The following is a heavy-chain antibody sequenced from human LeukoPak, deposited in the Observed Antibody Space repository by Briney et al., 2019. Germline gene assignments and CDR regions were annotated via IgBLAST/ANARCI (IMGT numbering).Heavy chain of an antibody. D-gene: IGHD3-10*01. CDR3: ARVRYYYNNFEAFDI. V-gene: IGHV1-69*13. CDR2: IIPIFGTA. J-gene: IGHJ3*02. CDR1: GGTFSSYA. Sequence: SVKVSCKASGGTFSSYAISWVRQAPGQGLEWMGGIIPIFGTANYAQKFQGRVTITADESTSTAYMELSSLRSEDTAVYYCARVRYYYNNFEAFDIWGQGTMVTVSS.